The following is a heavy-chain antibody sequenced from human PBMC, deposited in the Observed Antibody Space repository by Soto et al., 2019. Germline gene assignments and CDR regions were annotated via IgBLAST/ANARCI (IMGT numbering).Heavy chain of an antibody. CDR3: ARRYCISTSCHYYGMDV. V-gene: IGHV1-69*12. CDR2: IIPMFGTA. J-gene: IGHJ6*02. CDR1: GGTFSTYT. D-gene: IGHD2-2*01. Sequence: QVQLVQSGAEVKKPGSSVKVSCKASGGTFSTYTINWVRQAPGQGLEWMGGIIPMFGTANYAQKFQGRVTITEDESTSTAYMELSSLRSEYTAVYYCARRYCISTSCHYYGMDVWGQGTTVTVSS.